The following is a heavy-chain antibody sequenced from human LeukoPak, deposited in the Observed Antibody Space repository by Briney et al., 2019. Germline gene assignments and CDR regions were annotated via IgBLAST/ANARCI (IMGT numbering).Heavy chain of an antibody. CDR3: ARASGWYDY. CDR2: IYYSGST. D-gene: IGHD6-19*01. V-gene: IGHV4-59*01. J-gene: IGHJ4*02. CDR1: GGSISSYY. Sequence: SETLSLTCTVSGGSISSYYWSWIRQPPGKGLEWIGYIYYSGSTNYNPSLKSRVTISVDTSKNQFSLKLSSVTAADTAVYYCARASGWYDYWGQGTLVTVSS.